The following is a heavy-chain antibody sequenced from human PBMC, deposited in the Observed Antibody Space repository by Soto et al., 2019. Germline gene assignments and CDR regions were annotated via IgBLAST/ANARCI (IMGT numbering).Heavy chain of an antibody. D-gene: IGHD3-10*01. Sequence: PSETLSLTCTVSGGSISSYYWNWIRQPPGQGLEWIGYIYHIGSTNYSPSLKSRVTISVDTSKNQFSLKLSSVTAADTAVYYCARLEEGGSGSYYSDYWGQGTLVTVSS. CDR2: IYHIGST. CDR3: ARLEEGGSGSYYSDY. CDR1: GGSISSYY. V-gene: IGHV4-59*12. J-gene: IGHJ4*02.